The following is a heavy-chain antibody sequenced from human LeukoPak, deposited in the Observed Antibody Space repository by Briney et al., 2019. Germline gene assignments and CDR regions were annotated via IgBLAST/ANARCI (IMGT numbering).Heavy chain of an antibody. V-gene: IGHV4-59*08. J-gene: IGHJ4*02. CDR1: GGSITSNY. D-gene: IGHD1-1*01. Sequence: PSETLSLTCTVSGGSITSNYWNWIRQSPGKGLEWIGYRSYSGVTNYNPSLKSRVTISVDTSKTQVSLKLTSVTAADTAVYYCATSGKYHVYYFDYWGQGTLVTVSS. CDR2: RSYSGVT. CDR3: ATSGKYHVYYFDY.